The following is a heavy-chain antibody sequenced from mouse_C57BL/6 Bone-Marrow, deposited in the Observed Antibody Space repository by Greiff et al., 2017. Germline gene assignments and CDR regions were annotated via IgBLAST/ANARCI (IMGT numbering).Heavy chain of an antibody. D-gene: IGHD1-1*01. CDR2: IDPENGDT. CDR3: TPYYYGSSYGYVDV. Sequence: EVQLQQSGAELVRPGASVKLSCTASGFNINDDYMHWVKQRPEQGLEWIGWIDPENGDTEYASKFQGKATITADTSSNTAYLQLSSLTSEDTAVYYCTPYYYGSSYGYVDVWGTGTTVTVSS. V-gene: IGHV14-4*01. J-gene: IGHJ1*03. CDR1: GFNINDDY.